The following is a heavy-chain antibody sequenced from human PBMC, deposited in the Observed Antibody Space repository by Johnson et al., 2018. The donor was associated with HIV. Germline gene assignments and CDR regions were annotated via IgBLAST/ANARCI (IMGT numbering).Heavy chain of an antibody. CDR2: ISWNSGSI. J-gene: IGHJ3*02. CDR3: AKDTRAAGTRGYAFDS. V-gene: IGHV3-9*01. Sequence: VQLVESGGGLVQPGRSLRLSCAASGFTFDDYAMHWVRQAPGKGLEWVSGISWNSGSIGYADSVKGRFTISRDNAKNSLYLQMNSLRAEDTAVYYCAKDTRAAGTRGYAFDSWGQGTMVTVSS. D-gene: IGHD6-25*01. CDR1: GFTFDDYA.